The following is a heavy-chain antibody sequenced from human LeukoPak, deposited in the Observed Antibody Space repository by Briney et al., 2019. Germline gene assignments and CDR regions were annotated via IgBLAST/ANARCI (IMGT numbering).Heavy chain of an antibody. D-gene: IGHD6-19*01. Sequence: GGSLRLSCAASGFTFSSYVMNWVRQAPGKGLEWVSAISGSDGSTYNADSVKGRFNISRDNSKNTLYLQMNSLRAEDTAVYYCARGDWYSFDHWGQGTLVTVSS. CDR1: GFTFSSYV. V-gene: IGHV3-23*01. CDR2: ISGSDGST. J-gene: IGHJ4*02. CDR3: ARGDWYSFDH.